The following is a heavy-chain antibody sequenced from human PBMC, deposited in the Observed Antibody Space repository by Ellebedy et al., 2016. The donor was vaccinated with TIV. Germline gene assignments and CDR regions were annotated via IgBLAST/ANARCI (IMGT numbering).Heavy chain of an antibody. CDR1: GDSITGYF. D-gene: IGHD1-14*01. CDR3: ATYKMAPGTFES. Sequence: MPSETLSLTCTVSGDSITGYFWSWIRQPPGKGLEWIGYIYSSGSTNYNPSLKSRITLSVDTSKSQFSLKLSSVTAADTAVYYCATYKMAPGTFESWGQGTLVTVSS. V-gene: IGHV4-59*01. J-gene: IGHJ4*02. CDR2: IYSSGST.